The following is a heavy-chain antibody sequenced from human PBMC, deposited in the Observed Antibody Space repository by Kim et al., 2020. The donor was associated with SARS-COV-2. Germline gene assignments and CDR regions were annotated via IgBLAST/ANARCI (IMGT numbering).Heavy chain of an antibody. D-gene: IGHD3-22*01. Sequence: GGSLRLSCEASGFMFGDFRMTWVRQAPGEGLQWVSSISGYETDIYYADSVRGRFTVSRDNAKNSMYLQLNSLRVEDTGVYYCVRDCSSGYHAECWSHPWGQGTLVTVSS. CDR1: GFMFGDFR. J-gene: IGHJ5*02. CDR3: VRDCSSGYHAECWSHP. V-gene: IGHV3-21*01. CDR2: ISGYETDI.